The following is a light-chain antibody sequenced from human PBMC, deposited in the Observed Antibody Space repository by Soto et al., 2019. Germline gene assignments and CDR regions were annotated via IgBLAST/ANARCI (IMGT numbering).Light chain of an antibody. V-gene: IGKV3-20*01. J-gene: IGKJ1*01. CDR2: GAS. CDR3: QQYDSSPRT. Sequence: EIVLTQSPGTLSLSPGERATLSCRASHSVSSSYLAWYQQKPGQAPSLLIYGASNSATGIPDRFRGSGSGTDFTLTISRLEPEDVAVYYCQQYDSSPRTFGQVTKVEI. CDR1: HSVSSSY.